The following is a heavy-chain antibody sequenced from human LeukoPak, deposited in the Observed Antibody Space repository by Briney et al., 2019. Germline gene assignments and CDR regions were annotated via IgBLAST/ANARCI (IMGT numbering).Heavy chain of an antibody. D-gene: IGHD6-6*01. V-gene: IGHV3-21*01. CDR1: GFTFDDYT. J-gene: IGHJ3*02. CDR2: ISSSSSYI. Sequence: GGSLRLSCAASGFTFDDYTMHWVRQAPGKGLEWVSSISSSSSYIYYADSVKGRFTISRDNAKNSLYLQMNSLRAEDTAVYYCARIYSSSSSRGAFDIWGQGTMVTVSS. CDR3: ARIYSSSSSRGAFDI.